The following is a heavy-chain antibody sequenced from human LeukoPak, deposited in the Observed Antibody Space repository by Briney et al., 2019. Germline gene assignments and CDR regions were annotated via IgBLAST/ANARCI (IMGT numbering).Heavy chain of an antibody. Sequence: ASVKVSCKASGYTFTGYYMHWVRQAPGQGLEWMGWINPNSGGTNYAQKFQARVTMTRDTSISTAYMELSRLRSDDTAVYYCARGPYYDFWSGSADYYYYMDVWGKGTTVTVSS. J-gene: IGHJ6*03. CDR1: GYTFTGYY. CDR3: ARGPYYDFWSGSADYYYYMDV. V-gene: IGHV1-2*02. D-gene: IGHD3-3*01. CDR2: INPNSGGT.